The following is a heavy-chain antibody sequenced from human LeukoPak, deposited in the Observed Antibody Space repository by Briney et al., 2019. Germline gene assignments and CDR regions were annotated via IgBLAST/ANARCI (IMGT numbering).Heavy chain of an antibody. CDR3: FREGGD. CDR2: INIDERIT. D-gene: IGHD3-10*01. Sequence: GGSLRLSCVASGFSFSTQRMHWVRQAPGKGLVWVSHINIDERITGYADSVKGRFTISRDNGKNTLYLQVNSLRVEDTAIYYCFREGGDWGQGTLVTVSS. CDR1: GFSFSTQR. V-gene: IGHV3-74*01. J-gene: IGHJ4*02.